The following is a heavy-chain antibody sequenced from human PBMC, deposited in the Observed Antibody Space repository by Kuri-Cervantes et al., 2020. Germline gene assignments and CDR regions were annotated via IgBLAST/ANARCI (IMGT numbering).Heavy chain of an antibody. CDR2: ISSSGSTI. CDR1: GFTFSDYY. V-gene: IGHV3-11*04. Sequence: GESLKISCAASGFTFSDYYMSWIRQAPGKGLEWVSYISSSGSTIYYADSVKGRFTISRDNSKKTIYLQMNTLTVEDTAVYYCARDGTAVAGFFDFWGQGSLVTVSS. D-gene: IGHD6-19*01. J-gene: IGHJ4*02. CDR3: ARDGTAVAGFFDF.